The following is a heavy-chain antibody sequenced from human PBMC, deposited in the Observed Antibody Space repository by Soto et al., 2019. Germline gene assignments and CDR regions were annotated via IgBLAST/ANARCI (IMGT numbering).Heavy chain of an antibody. Sequence: GGSLRLSCAASGFTFNNYAMNWVRQAPGKGLEWVATISATGGSTYYADSVKGRFTISRDNSKNTLYLQMDGLRAEDVAVYYCARDRCTNGVCYAPSDYWGQGTLVTVSS. CDR2: ISATGGST. CDR1: GFTFNNYA. D-gene: IGHD2-8*01. V-gene: IGHV3-23*01. J-gene: IGHJ4*02. CDR3: ARDRCTNGVCYAPSDY.